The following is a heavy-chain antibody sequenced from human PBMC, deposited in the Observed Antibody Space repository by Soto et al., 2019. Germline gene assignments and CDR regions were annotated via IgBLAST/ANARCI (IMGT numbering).Heavy chain of an antibody. J-gene: IGHJ4*02. V-gene: IGHV3-11*01. Sequence: QVQVVESGGGLVKPGGSLRLSCAASGFTFSDSYMSWIRQAPGKGLEWVSYISNTGSTTNYADSVKGRFTIFRDNTKNSLYLQMDSLRAEDTAVYYCARGRGSAWSFDYWGQGTLVTVSS. CDR1: GFTFSDSY. CDR3: ARGRGSAWSFDY. D-gene: IGHD6-19*01. CDR2: ISNTGSTT.